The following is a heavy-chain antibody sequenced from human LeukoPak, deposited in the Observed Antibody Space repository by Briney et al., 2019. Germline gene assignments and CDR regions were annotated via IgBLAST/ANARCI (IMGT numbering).Heavy chain of an antibody. V-gene: IGHV4-30-4*08. D-gene: IGHD2-2*01. CDR1: GGSISSGDYY. CDR3: AKSPGPAATSIDY. Sequence: PSQTLSLTCTVSGGSISSGDYYWSWIRQPPGKGLEWIGYIYYSGSTYYNPSLKSRVTISVDTSKNQFSLKLSSVTAADTAVYYCAKSPGPAATSIDYWGQGTLVTVSS. CDR2: IYYSGST. J-gene: IGHJ4*02.